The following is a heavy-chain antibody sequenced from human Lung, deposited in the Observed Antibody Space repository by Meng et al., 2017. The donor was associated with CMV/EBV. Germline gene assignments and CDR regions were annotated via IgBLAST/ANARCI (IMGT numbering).Heavy chain of an antibody. D-gene: IGHD3-10*01. CDR1: GFTLSSYW. V-gene: IGHV3-7*01. Sequence: GEXXTISCAASGFTLSSYWMSWVRQAPGKGLEWVANINQEGSETYYMVSVKGRFTISRDNDKNSLYLQMNSLRAGDTAVYYCARDHSGRGAFDIWGQGTRVTVSS. CDR2: INQEGSET. J-gene: IGHJ3*02. CDR3: ARDHSGRGAFDI.